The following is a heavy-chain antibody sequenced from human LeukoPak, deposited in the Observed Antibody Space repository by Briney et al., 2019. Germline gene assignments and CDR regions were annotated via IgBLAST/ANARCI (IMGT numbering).Heavy chain of an antibody. CDR2: MYYKGST. CDR3: ARERCSSTSCSNWFDP. D-gene: IGHD2-2*01. Sequence: PSETLFLTCTIPGDHISSSSYYWGWFRRPPGKGLECPGSMYYKGSTYYNPSLKSRVTISVDTSKNQFSLKLSSVTAADTAVYYCARERCSSTSCSNWFDPWGQGTLVTVSS. CDR1: GDHISSSSYY. J-gene: IGHJ5*02. V-gene: IGHV4-39*02.